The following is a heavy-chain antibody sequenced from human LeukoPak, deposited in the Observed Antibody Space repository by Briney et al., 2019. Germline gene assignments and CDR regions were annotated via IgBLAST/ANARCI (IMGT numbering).Heavy chain of an antibody. V-gene: IGHV3-48*01. Sequence: GGSLRLSCAASGFTFSSYSMNWVRQAPGKGLEWVSYISSSSSTIYYADSVKGRFTISRVNAKNSLYLQMNSLRAEDTAVYYCARDLSSGWSDAFDIWGQGTMVTVSS. J-gene: IGHJ3*02. CDR1: GFTFSSYS. D-gene: IGHD6-19*01. CDR2: ISSSSSTI. CDR3: ARDLSSGWSDAFDI.